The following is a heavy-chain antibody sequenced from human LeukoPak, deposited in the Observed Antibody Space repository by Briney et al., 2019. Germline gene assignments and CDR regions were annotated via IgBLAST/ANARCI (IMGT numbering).Heavy chain of an antibody. CDR3: ARAYYYDSSGSLRFDY. Sequence: SGKVSCKAAGGTFSSYTISWVRQAHGQGLEWMGRIIPILGIANYAQKFQGRVTVTADKSTSTAYMALSSLRSDDTAVYYCARAYYYDSSGSLRFDYWGQATLVTASS. V-gene: IGHV1-69*02. CDR2: IIPILGIA. D-gene: IGHD3-22*01. J-gene: IGHJ4*02. CDR1: GGTFSSYT.